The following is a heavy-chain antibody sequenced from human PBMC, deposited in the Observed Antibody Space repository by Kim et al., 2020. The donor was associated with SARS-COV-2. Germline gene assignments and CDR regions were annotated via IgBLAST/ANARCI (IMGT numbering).Heavy chain of an antibody. D-gene: IGHD5-12*01. Sequence: NPSLRRRATIAEDTSKNQFSLKLSAVTAADTAGYYCARHFGGYDRYFDYWGQGTLVTVSS. V-gene: IGHV4-39*01. J-gene: IGHJ4*02. CDR3: ARHFGGYDRYFDY.